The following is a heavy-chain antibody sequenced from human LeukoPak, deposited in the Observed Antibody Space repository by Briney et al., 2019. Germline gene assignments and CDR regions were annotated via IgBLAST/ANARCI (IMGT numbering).Heavy chain of an antibody. CDR2: ISSSSSYI. D-gene: IGHD3-9*01. CDR3: ARDLIVINFDWHHWYFDL. J-gene: IGHJ2*01. CDR1: GFTFSSYS. V-gene: IGHV3-21*01. Sequence: PGGSLRLSCAASGFTFSSYSMNWVRQAPGKGLEWVSSISSSSSYIYYADSVKGRFTISRDNAKNSLYLQMNSLRAEDTAVYYCARDLIVINFDWHHWYFDLWGRGTLVTVSS.